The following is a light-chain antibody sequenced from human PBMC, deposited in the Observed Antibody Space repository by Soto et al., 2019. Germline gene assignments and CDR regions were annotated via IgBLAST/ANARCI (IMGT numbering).Light chain of an antibody. CDR2: DAY. V-gene: IGKV1-33*01. Sequence: DIQMTQSPSSLSASVGDRVTITCQASQYITKYLSWFQQKPGKVPKLLIYDAYELETGVPSRFSGSGSGTDFTLTISSLQPEDIATYYCQHYDNLPYTFGQGTKLEMK. CDR1: QYITKY. J-gene: IGKJ2*01. CDR3: QHYDNLPYT.